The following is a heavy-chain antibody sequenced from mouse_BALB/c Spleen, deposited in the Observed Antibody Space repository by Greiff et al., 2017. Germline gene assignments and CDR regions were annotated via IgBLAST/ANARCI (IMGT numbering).Heavy chain of an antibody. CDR2: ISYSGSP. Sequence: EVKLMESGPSLVKPSQTLSLTCSVTGDSITSGYWNWIRKFPGNKLEYMGYISYSGSPYYNPSLKSRISITRDTSKNQYYLQLNSVTTEDTATYYCASNYYGPAWFAYWGQGTLVTVSA. D-gene: IGHD1-2*01. J-gene: IGHJ3*01. CDR1: GDSITSGY. CDR3: ASNYYGPAWFAY. V-gene: IGHV3-8*02.